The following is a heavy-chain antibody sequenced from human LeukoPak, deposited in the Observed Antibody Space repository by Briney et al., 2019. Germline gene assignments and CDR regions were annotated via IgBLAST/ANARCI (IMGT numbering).Heavy chain of an antibody. CDR2: IIPILGIA. V-gene: IGHV1-69*04. J-gene: IGHJ4*02. D-gene: IGHD5-24*01. CDR1: GGTFSSYA. CDR3: AREGTHGYNMGY. Sequence: GASVKVSCKASGGTFSSYAISWVRQAPGQGLEWMGRIIPILGIANYAQKFQGRVTITADKSTSTAYMELSSLRSEDTAVYYCAREGTHGYNMGYWGQGTLVTVSS.